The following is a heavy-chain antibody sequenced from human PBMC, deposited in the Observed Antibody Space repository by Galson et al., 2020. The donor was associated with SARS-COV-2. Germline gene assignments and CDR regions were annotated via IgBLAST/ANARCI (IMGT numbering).Heavy chain of an antibody. CDR2: MFDSGDT. V-gene: IGHV4-39*07. Sequence: SQTLSLTCTVSGDSFSNSTFSWAWIRQPPGKGLEWIGTMFDSGDTYYNPSLKSQVTISVDTSKNLFSLKVTSVTAADTALYYCARADEYPFRTMNWFDPWGPGTLVTVST. CDR1: GDSFSNSTFS. J-gene: IGHJ5*02. D-gene: IGHD2-2*02. CDR3: ARADEYPFRTMNWFDP.